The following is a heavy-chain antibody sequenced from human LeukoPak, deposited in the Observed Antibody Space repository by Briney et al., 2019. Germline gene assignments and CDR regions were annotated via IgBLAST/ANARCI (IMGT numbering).Heavy chain of an antibody. Sequence: SQTLSLTCAISGDSVSSNSAAWNWIRQSPSRGLEWLGGTYYRSKWYNDYAVSVKSRITINPDTSKNQFSLQLNSVTPEDTAVYYCARDPRKICSGGSCYSNYYYGMDVWGQGTTVTVSS. CDR3: ARDPRKICSGGSCYSNYYYGMDV. CDR2: TYYRSKWYN. CDR1: GDSVSSNSAA. J-gene: IGHJ6*02. V-gene: IGHV6-1*01. D-gene: IGHD2-15*01.